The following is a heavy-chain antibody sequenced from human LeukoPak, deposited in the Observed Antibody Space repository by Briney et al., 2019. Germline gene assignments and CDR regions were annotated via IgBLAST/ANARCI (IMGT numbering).Heavy chain of an antibody. D-gene: IGHD3-22*01. Sequence: PGGSLRLSCAVSGFIFSNYQMNWVRQAPGKGLEWISYISSSGSVIYYADSVRGRFTISRDNAKNSLYLQMNSLRAEDTAVYYCAREATFYFDSSGYLDQGDYFDHWGQGALVTVSS. CDR2: ISSSGSVI. CDR3: AREATFYFDSSGYLDQGDYFDH. CDR1: GFIFSNYQ. J-gene: IGHJ4*02. V-gene: IGHV3-48*03.